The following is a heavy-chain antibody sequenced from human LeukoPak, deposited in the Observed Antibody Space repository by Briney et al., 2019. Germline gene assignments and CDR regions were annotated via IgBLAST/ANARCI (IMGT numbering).Heavy chain of an antibody. D-gene: IGHD3-10*01. CDR1: GGSISSYY. V-gene: IGHV4-59*08. Sequence: NPSETLSLTCTVSGGSISSYYWSWIRQPPGKGLEWIGYIYYSGSTNYNPSLKSRVTISVDTSKNQFSLKLSSVTAADTAVYYCARSPYPVRSDYWGQGTLVTVSS. CDR3: ARSPYPVRSDY. J-gene: IGHJ4*02. CDR2: IYYSGST.